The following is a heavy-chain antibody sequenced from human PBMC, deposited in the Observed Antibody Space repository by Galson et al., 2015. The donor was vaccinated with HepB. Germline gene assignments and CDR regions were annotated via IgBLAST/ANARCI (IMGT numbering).Heavy chain of an antibody. D-gene: IGHD1-1*01. Sequence: SLRLSCAFSGFIFDDYAMHWVRQAPGKGLEWVSGISWNSGSIGYADSVKGRFTISRDNAKNSLFLQMNSLRAEDTAVYYCVRNERWGQGSLVTVSS. CDR2: ISWNSGSI. V-gene: IGHV3-9*01. J-gene: IGHJ4*02. CDR3: VRNER. CDR1: GFIFDDYA.